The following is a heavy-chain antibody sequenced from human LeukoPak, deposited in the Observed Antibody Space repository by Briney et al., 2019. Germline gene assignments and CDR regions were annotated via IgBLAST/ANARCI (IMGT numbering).Heavy chain of an antibody. CDR1: GYSIGSGYY. J-gene: IGHJ6*03. Sequence: SETLSLTCTVSGYSIGSGYYWGWIRQPPGKGLEWIGEINHSGSTNYNPSLKSRLTISVDTSKNQFSLKLSSVTAADTAVYYCARTTEAHSWRTRYYDYYMDVWGKGTTVAVSS. D-gene: IGHD6-13*01. CDR3: ARTTEAHSWRTRYYDYYMDV. CDR2: INHSGST. V-gene: IGHV4-38-2*02.